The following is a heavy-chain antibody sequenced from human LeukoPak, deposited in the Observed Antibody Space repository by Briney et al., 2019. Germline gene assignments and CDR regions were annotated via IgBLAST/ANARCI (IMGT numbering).Heavy chain of an antibody. CDR2: ISGSGGST. J-gene: IGHJ4*02. CDR3: PKGFAPRYYDILAGYYTSPRSGAFDY. D-gene: IGHD3-9*01. V-gene: IGHV3-23*01. Sequence: PGGSLRLSCAASGFTFSINGMTRVRQAPGKGLKWVSDISGSGGSTYYADSVKGRFTISRANSKNTLCLQMNSLRAEDTAVYYCPKGFAPRYYDILAGYYTSPRSGAFDYWGQGTLVTVSS. CDR1: GFTFSING.